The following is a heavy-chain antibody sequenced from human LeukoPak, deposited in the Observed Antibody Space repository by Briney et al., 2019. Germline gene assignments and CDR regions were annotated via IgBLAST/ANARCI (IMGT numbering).Heavy chain of an antibody. CDR3: ARRKPPHYYGSGSYPNQDWFDP. CDR2: IYSSGST. D-gene: IGHD3-10*01. CDR1: GGSVSSYY. V-gene: IGHV4-59*02. J-gene: IGHJ5*02. Sequence: SETLSLTCTVSGGSVSSYYWSWIRQPPGKGLEWMGYIYSSGSTYYNPSLKSRVTISVDTSKNQFSLKLSSVTAADTAVYYCARRKPPHYYGSGSYPNQDWFDPWGQGTLVTVSS.